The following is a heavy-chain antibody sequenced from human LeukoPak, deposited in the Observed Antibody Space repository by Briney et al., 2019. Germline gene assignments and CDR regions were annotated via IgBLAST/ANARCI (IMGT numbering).Heavy chain of an antibody. V-gene: IGHV4-59*08. CDR2: IYYSGST. J-gene: IGHJ4*02. CDR1: GGSISSYY. D-gene: IGHD3-16*02. CDR3: ARHHDYVWGSYRYHFDY. Sequence: SETLSLTCTVSGGSISSYYWSWIRQPPGKGLEWIGYIYYSGSTNYNPSLKSRVTISVDTSKNQFSLKLSSVTAADTAVYYCARHHDYVWGSYRYHFDYWGQGALVTVSS.